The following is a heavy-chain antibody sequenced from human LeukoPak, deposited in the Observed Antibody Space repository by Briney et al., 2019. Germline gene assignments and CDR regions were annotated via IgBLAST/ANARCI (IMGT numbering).Heavy chain of an antibody. Sequence: GGSLRLSCAASGFTFSSYEMNWGREAPGGGLEWVSYIGNTGRTIYYTDSVKGRFTISRDNAKNSLYLQMNSLRAEDTAIYYCVRGDRYFFDFWGQGTLVTVSS. J-gene: IGHJ4*02. CDR1: GFTFSSYE. CDR2: IGNTGRTI. CDR3: VRGDRYFFDF. V-gene: IGHV3-48*03.